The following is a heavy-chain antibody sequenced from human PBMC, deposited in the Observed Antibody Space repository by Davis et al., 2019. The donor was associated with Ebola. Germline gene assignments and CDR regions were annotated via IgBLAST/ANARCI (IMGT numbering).Heavy chain of an antibody. CDR1: GGSISSYY. Sequence: PSETLSLTCTVSGGSISSYYWSWIRQPPGKGLEWIGYIYYSGSTNYNPSLKSRVTISVDTSKNQFSLKLSSVTAADTAVYYCARGPYQLPPPGQQLAPQVYYYGMDVWGQGTTVTVSS. D-gene: IGHD2-2*01. J-gene: IGHJ6*02. CDR3: ARGPYQLPPPGQQLAPQVYYYGMDV. CDR2: IYYSGST. V-gene: IGHV4-59*01.